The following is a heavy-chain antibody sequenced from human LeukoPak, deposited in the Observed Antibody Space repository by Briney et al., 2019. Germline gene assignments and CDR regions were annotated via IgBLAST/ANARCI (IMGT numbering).Heavy chain of an antibody. Sequence: PSETLSLTCAVYGGSFSSYYWSWIRQPPGKGLEWIGEINHSGSTNYNPSLKSRVTISVDTSKNQFSLKLSSVTAADTAVYYCARGTAWGYYGSGSYYYWGQGTLVTVSS. CDR2: INHSGST. D-gene: IGHD3-10*01. CDR3: ARGTAWGYYGSGSYYY. CDR1: GGSFSSYY. V-gene: IGHV4-34*01. J-gene: IGHJ4*02.